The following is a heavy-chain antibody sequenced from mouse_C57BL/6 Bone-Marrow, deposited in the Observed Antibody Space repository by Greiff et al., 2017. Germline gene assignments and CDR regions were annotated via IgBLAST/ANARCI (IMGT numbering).Heavy chain of an antibody. V-gene: IGHV14-4*01. CDR1: GFNIKDDY. D-gene: IGHD1-1*01. CDR3: TTFTTVVDFDY. J-gene: IGHJ2*01. Sequence: VQLQQSGAELVRPGASVKLSCTASGFNIKDDYMHWVKQRPEQGLEWIGWIDPENGDTEYASKFQGKATITADTSYNTAYLQLSSLTSEDTAVYYCTTFTTVVDFDYWGQGTTLTVSS. CDR2: IDPENGDT.